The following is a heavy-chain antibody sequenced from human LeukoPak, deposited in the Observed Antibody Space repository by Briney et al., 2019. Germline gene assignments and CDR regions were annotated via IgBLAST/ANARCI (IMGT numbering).Heavy chain of an antibody. CDR2: INNDGTDR. CDR1: GFTFTRYW. J-gene: IGHJ4*02. CDR3: ARGGEYSGPIGADY. D-gene: IGHD5-12*01. V-gene: IGHV3-74*01. Sequence: GGSLRLSCAGSGFTFTRYWMHWVRQAPGKGLVWVSRINNDGTDRSHADSVKGRFSISRDNARNTVYLQMNSLRAEDTAVYYCARGGEYSGPIGADYWGRGTLVTLSS.